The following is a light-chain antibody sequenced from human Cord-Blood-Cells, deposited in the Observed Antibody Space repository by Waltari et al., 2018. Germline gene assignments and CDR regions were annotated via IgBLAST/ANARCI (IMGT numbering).Light chain of an antibody. CDR2: EVS. CDR1: SSDVGSYNL. Sequence: QSALTQPASVSGSPGQSITISCTGTSSDVGSYNLASWYQQHPGKAPKLMIYEVSKRPSGGSNRFSGSKSGNTASLTISGLQAEDEADYYCCSYAGSSTLVFGGGTKLTVL. J-gene: IGLJ3*02. V-gene: IGLV2-23*02. CDR3: CSYAGSSTLV.